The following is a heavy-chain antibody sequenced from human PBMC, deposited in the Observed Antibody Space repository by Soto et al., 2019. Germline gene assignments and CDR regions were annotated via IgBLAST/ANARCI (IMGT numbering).Heavy chain of an antibody. D-gene: IGHD6-13*01. J-gene: IGHJ4*02. CDR2: ISPYDGNT. CDR3: ARDDRAAASGTTYYFDY. CDR1: GYTFTNFG. Sequence: QVQLVQSEAEVKKPGASVKVSCKASGYTFTNFGLTWVRQAPGQGLEWRAWISPYDGNTHYAQKLQGRITVTTDTSTSTAYIELRSLRSDDTAVYFCARDDRAAASGTTYYFDYWGQGTLVTVSS. V-gene: IGHV1-18*01.